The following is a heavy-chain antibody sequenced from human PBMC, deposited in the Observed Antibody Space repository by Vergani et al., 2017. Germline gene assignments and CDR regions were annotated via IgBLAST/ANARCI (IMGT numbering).Heavy chain of an antibody. Sequence: VQLVESGGGLVKPGGSLRLSCAASGFTFSNAWMSWVRQAPGKGLEWVSYISSSGSTIYYADSVKGRFTISRDNAKNALYLQMNSLRAEDTAVYYCARWKRRSGYPYYYGMDVWGQGTTVTVSS. D-gene: IGHD3-3*01. V-gene: IGHV3-11*01. CDR3: ARWKRRSGYPYYYGMDV. CDR1: GFTFSNAW. CDR2: ISSSGSTI. J-gene: IGHJ6*02.